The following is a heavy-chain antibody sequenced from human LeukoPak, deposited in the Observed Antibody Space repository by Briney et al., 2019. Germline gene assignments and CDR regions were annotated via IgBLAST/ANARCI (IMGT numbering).Heavy chain of an antibody. CDR2: IKPDGSEK. V-gene: IGHV3-7*01. J-gene: IGHJ4*02. D-gene: IGHD6-13*01. CDR1: GFTFRNYW. Sequence: GGSLRLSCEVSGFTFRNYWMTWVRQAPGRGLEWVANIKPDGSEKNYVDSVKGRFTISRDDVKNSLFLQMNSLRAEDTAVYFCARNDVAAAGDYWGQGTLVTVSS. CDR3: ARNDVAAAGDY.